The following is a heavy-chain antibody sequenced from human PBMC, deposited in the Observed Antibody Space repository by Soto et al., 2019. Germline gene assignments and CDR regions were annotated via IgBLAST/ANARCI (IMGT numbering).Heavy chain of an antibody. J-gene: IGHJ4*02. CDR2: IWYDGTNK. CDR1: GFSFTSYG. D-gene: IGHD3-22*01. V-gene: IGHV3-33*01. CDR3: ARDYDSSGYYPQTYYFEY. Sequence: QVQLVESGGGVVQPGRSLRLSCAASGFSFTSYGMHWVRQAPGKGLEWVAVIWYDGTNKYYADSVKGRFTISRDNSKNTXDLQMNSLRAEDTSVYYCARDYDSSGYYPQTYYFEYWGQGTLVTVSS.